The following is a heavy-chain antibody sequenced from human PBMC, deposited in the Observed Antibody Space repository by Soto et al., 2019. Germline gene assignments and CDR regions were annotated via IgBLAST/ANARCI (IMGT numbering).Heavy chain of an antibody. V-gene: IGHV4-34*01. D-gene: IGHD3-22*01. J-gene: IGHJ6*01. CDR1: GGSFSGYY. CDR3: ARGRRGYDRDGMDV. CDR2: INHSGST. Sequence: QVQLQQWGAGLLKPSETLSLTCAVYGGSFSGYYWSWIRQPPGKGLEWIGEINHSGSTNYNPSLKRRVTISVDQLKHQLALKRSSVPAADTAVYYCARGRRGYDRDGMDVSGQGTTVTVSS.